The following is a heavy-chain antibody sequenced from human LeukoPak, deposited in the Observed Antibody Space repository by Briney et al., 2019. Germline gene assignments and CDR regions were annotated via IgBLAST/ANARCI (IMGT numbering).Heavy chain of an antibody. CDR1: GFTFSSYE. D-gene: IGHD2-15*01. CDR3: SSYCSEGTCYGYFHH. V-gene: IGHV3-48*03. Sequence: PGGSLRLSCGASGFTFSSYEMNWVRQAPGKGLEWVSYITGSGNTIYYADSVKGRFTISRDNAKNLLYLQMNSLRVEDTGIYYCSSYCSEGTCYGYFHHWGQGTLVSVSS. CDR2: ITGSGNTI. J-gene: IGHJ1*01.